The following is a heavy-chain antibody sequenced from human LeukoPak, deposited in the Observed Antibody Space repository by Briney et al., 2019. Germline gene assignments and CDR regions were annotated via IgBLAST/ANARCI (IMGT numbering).Heavy chain of an antibody. D-gene: IGHD3-22*01. CDR3: ARITSGYYAYFDF. Sequence: ASVKVSCKASGYTFTCYDMHWVRQAPGQGLEWMGRINPNSGGTNYAQKFQGRVTMTRDTSISTAYMELSRLRSDDTAVYYCARITSGYYAYFDFWGQGTLVTVSS. J-gene: IGHJ4*02. CDR2: INPNSGGT. CDR1: GYTFTCYD. V-gene: IGHV1-2*02.